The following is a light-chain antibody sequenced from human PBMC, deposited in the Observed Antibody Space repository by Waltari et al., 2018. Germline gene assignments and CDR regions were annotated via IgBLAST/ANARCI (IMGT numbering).Light chain of an antibody. CDR1: SSDVGKYNL. J-gene: IGLJ2*01. CDR3: FSYAGRATGV. V-gene: IGLV2-23*01. CDR2: EGS. Sequence: QSALTQPASVSGSPGQSITIPCPGTSSDVGKYNLVSWYQQHPGQAPKLMIYEGSQRPSGVSDRFSGSKSGNTASLTISGLQAEDEADYYCFSYAGRATGVFGGGTKLTVL.